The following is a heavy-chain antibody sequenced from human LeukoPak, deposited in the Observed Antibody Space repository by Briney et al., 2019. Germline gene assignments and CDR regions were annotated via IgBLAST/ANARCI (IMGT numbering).Heavy chain of an antibody. J-gene: IGHJ4*02. V-gene: IGHV4-59*01. Sequence: SETLSLTCTVSGGSIDSYYWSWIRQPPGKGLEWIGCIYYTGSTEYHPSLKSRVTISLDTSKNQFSLKLTSVTAADTAVYYCARVYQSAEYYFDYWGQGNLVSVSS. CDR3: ARVYQSAEYYFDY. D-gene: IGHD2-2*01. CDR2: IYYTGST. CDR1: GGSIDSYY.